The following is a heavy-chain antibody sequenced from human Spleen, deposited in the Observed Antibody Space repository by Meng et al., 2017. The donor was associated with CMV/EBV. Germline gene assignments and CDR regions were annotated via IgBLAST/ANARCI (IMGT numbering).Heavy chain of an antibody. CDR3: ARGSSTVLGAVILPDY. D-gene: IGHD3-3*01. Sequence: SETLSLTCTVSSGSISTNYWSWIRQPPGKGLEWIGYIYYSGSTNYNPSLKSRVTISVDTSKNQFSLKLNSVTAADTAVYYCARGSSTVLGAVILPDYWGQGTLVTVSS. V-gene: IGHV4-59*01. CDR2: IYYSGST. J-gene: IGHJ4*02. CDR1: SGSISTNY.